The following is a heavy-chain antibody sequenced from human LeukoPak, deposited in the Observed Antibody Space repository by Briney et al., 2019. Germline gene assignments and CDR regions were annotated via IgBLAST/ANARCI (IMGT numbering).Heavy chain of an antibody. CDR2: ISGSGSST. D-gene: IGHD3-3*01. J-gene: IGHJ4*02. V-gene: IGHV3-23*01. CDR3: AKDERKLLRFLEWLLFFDY. CDR1: GFTFSSYA. Sequence: GGSLRLSCAASGFTFSSYAMSWVRQAPGKGLEWVSSISGSGSSTYYADSVKGRFTISRDNSKNTLYLQMNSLRAEDTAVYYCAKDERKLLRFLEWLLFFDYWGQGTLVTVSS.